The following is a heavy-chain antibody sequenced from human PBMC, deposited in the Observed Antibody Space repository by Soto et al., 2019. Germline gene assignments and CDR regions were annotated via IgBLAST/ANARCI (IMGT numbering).Heavy chain of an antibody. D-gene: IGHD2-21*01. CDR2: ISYDGSNK. CDR1: GCTFSSYA. V-gene: IGHV3-30-3*01. Sequence: GSLRLSCGASGCTFSSYAMHWVRQAPGKGLEWVAVISYDGSNKYYADSVKGRFTISRDNSKNTLYLQMNSLRAEDTAVYYCARDRSGGGEYYYYGMGVWGQGSTVTVSS. CDR3: ARDRSGGGEYYYYGMGV. J-gene: IGHJ6*01.